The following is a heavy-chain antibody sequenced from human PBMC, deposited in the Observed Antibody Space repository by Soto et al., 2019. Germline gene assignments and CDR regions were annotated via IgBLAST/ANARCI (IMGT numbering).Heavy chain of an antibody. D-gene: IGHD3-10*01. CDR2: IYHSGST. CDR3: ARGGFYYGSGSYYAFDI. V-gene: IGHV4-30-2*01. J-gene: IGHJ3*02. CDR1: GCSISSGGYS. Sequence: PSETLSITCAVSGCSISSGGYSWSWIRQPPGKGLEWIGYIYHSGSTYYNPSLKSRVTISVDRSKNQFSLKLSSVTAADTAVYYCARGGFYYGSGSYYAFDIWGQGTMVTVSS.